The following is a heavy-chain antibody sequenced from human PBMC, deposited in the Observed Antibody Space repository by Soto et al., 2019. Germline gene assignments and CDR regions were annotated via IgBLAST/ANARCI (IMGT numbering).Heavy chain of an antibody. D-gene: IGHD3-3*01. CDR1: GFTFSSYP. Sequence: EEQLLESGGTLVQPGGSLRLPCAASGFTFSSYPMTWVRQAPGKGLEWVSSISGSAGSTFYADSVKDRFSISRDNSENTLFLQMNSLRAEDTAVYYCAKVNTIFGMEYYYYGMDVWGQGPTVTVSS. CDR2: ISGSAGST. CDR3: AKVNTIFGMEYYYYGMDV. V-gene: IGHV3-23*01. J-gene: IGHJ6*02.